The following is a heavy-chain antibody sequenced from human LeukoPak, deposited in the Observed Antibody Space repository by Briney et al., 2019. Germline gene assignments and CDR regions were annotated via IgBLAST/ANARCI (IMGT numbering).Heavy chain of an antibody. V-gene: IGHV3-48*03. D-gene: IGHD4-23*01. Sequence: PGGSLRLSCAASGFTFSSYEMNWVRQAPGKGLEWVSYISSSGSTIYYAGSVKGRFTISRDNAKNSLYLQMNSLRADDTAVYYCAIGGHGPIDYWGQGTLVTVSS. CDR1: GFTFSSYE. J-gene: IGHJ4*02. CDR2: ISSSGSTI. CDR3: AIGGHGPIDY.